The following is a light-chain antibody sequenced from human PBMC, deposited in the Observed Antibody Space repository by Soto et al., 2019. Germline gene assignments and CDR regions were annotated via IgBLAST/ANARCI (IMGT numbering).Light chain of an antibody. CDR2: DAS. V-gene: IGKV1-5*01. CDR1: QSISSW. CDR3: QQCNTYSPT. J-gene: IGKJ1*01. Sequence: DIQMSQNPSTVSASVGDRVTITCRASQSISSWLAWYQQKPGKAPKLLIYDASSLESGVPSRFSGSGSGTEFTLTISSLQPDDFATYYCQQCNTYSPTFGQGTKVDIK.